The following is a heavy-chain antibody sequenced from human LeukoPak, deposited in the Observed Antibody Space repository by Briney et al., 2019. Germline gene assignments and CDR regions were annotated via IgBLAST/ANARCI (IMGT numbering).Heavy chain of an antibody. CDR2: IIPIFGTA. J-gene: IGHJ5*02. V-gene: IGHV1-69*05. CDR1: GGTFSSYA. D-gene: IGHD2-2*01. Sequence: AASVKVSCKASGGTFSSYAISWVRQAPGQGLEWMGGIIPIFGTANYAQKFQGRVTITTDESTGTAYMELSSLRSEDTAVYYCARYPCSSTSCYPNWFDPWGQGTLVTVSS. CDR3: ARYPCSSTSCYPNWFDP.